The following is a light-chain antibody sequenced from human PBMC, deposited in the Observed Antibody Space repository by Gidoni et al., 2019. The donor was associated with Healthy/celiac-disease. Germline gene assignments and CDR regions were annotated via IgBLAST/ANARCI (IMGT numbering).Light chain of an antibody. V-gene: IGLV2-23*02. J-gene: IGLJ3*02. CDR2: EVS. Sequence: QSALTQPASVSGSPGQSITISCTGTSSDVGNYNLVSWYQQHPGKAPTLMIYEVSKRPSGVSNRFSGSKSGNTASLTISGLQAEDEADYYCWSYAGGSTWVFGGGTKLTVL. CDR1: SSDVGNYNL. CDR3: WSYAGGSTWV.